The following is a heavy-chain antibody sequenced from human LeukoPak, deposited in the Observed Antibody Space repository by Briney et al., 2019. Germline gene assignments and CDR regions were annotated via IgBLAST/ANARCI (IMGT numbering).Heavy chain of an antibody. CDR2: IWHGGSNK. CDR1: GFTFSSYG. J-gene: IGHJ4*02. Sequence: GRSLRLSCAASGFTFSSYGMHWVRQAPGKGLEWVAVIWHGGSNKYYADSVKDRFTISRDNSKNTLYLQMNSLRAEDTAVYYCAKDINYDSSGYFIDYWGQGTLVTVSS. V-gene: IGHV3-33*06. CDR3: AKDINYDSSGYFIDY. D-gene: IGHD3-22*01.